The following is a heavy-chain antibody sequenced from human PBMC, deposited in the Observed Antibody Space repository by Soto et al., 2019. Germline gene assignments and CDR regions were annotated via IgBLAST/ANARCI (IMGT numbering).Heavy chain of an antibody. D-gene: IGHD3-10*01. CDR1: GGSVTSYY. CDR2: LYSTSST. J-gene: IGHJ4*02. V-gene: IGHV4-4*07. CDR3: ARAIDYYYFDS. Sequence: PSETLSLTCTVYGGSVTSYYWSWIRQPAGKGLEWIGHLYSTSSTNYNPSLKSRVTMSVDTSKNQFSLRVSSVTAADTAVYYCARAIDYYYFDSWGQGTLVTVSS.